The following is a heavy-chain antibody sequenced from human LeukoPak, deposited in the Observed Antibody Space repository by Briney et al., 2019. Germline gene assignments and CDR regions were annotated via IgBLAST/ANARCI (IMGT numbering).Heavy chain of an antibody. D-gene: IGHD3-22*01. J-gene: IGHJ3*02. CDR2: IYYSGST. CDR1: GRSLSSYY. Sequence: SETLSLTCTVSGRSLSSYYWSWIRQPPGKGLEWIGYIYYSGSTNYNPSLTSRGTISVDTSKNQFSLKLSSVTAADTAVYYCARDNPADSSGYPNFDIWGQGTMVTVSS. CDR3: ARDNPADSSGYPNFDI. V-gene: IGHV4-59*01.